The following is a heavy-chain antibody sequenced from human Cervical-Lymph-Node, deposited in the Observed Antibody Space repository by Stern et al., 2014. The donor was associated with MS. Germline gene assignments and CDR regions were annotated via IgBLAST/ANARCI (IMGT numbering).Heavy chain of an antibody. J-gene: IGHJ3*01. V-gene: IGHV3-30*18. CDR1: GFTFSNFG. CDR2: ISYDVSDR. Sequence: QVQLVESGGGVVQPGRSLRLSCAASGFTFSNFGMHWVSQPPGKGLERVALISYDVSDRYYADSAKGRFTISSDNSKNTLDLQMNSLRPEDTAVYHSAKGRTVAGKNGGAFDFWGQGTMVIVSS. CDR3: AKGRTVAGKNGGAFDF. D-gene: IGHD6-19*01.